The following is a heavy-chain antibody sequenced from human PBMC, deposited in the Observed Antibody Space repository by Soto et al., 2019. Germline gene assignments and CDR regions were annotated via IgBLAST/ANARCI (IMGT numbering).Heavy chain of an antibody. CDR2: INHSGST. Sequence: PSETLSLTCAVYGGSFSGYYWSWIRQPPGKGLEWIGEINHSGSTNYNPSLKSRVTISVDTSKNQFSLKLSSVTAADTAVYYCARGYFGEDYYYGMDGRGQGTTDTGSS. D-gene: IGHD3-10*01. V-gene: IGHV4-34*01. J-gene: IGHJ6*02. CDR1: GGSFSGYY. CDR3: ARGYFGEDYYYGMDG.